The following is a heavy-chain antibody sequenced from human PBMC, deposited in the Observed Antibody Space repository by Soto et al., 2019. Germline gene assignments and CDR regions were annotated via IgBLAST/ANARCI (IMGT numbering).Heavy chain of an antibody. D-gene: IGHD3-9*01. CDR2: CE. V-gene: IGHV2-5*01. Sequence: DSGHTLVNTAPTLTLTGTVSGVSLSRSGMTLGWILQPPGKAPEWLALCEQSSPSLQSRLTFTKETSENQAVLTMTNPGPMDKATYHCTLRHDTRRGPIYWGQGILVTV. CDR3: TLRHDTRRGPIY. CDR1: GVSLSRSGMT. J-gene: IGHJ4*02.